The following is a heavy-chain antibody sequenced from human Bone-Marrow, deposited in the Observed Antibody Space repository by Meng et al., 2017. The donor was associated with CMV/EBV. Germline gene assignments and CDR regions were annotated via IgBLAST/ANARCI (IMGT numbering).Heavy chain of an antibody. CDR3: ATREGMGHTVD. CDR2: ISSSSRYI. V-gene: IGHV3-21*01. J-gene: IGHJ4*02. CDR1: GFTVSSNY. Sequence: GESLKISCAASGFTVSSNYMSWVRQAPGKGLEWVSMISSSSRYIYYADSVKGRFTISRDNANNLLYLQMNSLTAEDTAFYYCATREGMGHTVDWGQGTLVTVSS. D-gene: IGHD1-26*01.